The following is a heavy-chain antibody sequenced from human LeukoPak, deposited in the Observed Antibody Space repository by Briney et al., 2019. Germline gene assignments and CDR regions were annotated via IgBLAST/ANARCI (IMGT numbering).Heavy chain of an antibody. J-gene: IGHJ5*02. V-gene: IGHV4-59*01. CDR1: GGSISSYY. CDR2: FYHSGST. CDR3: ARASQWLVIT. Sequence: PSETLSLTCTVSGGSISSYYWSWIRQPPGKGLEWIGFFYHSGSTHYNPSLKSRVTISLDTSKSQLSLRLSSVTAADTAVYYCARASQWLVITWGQGTLVTVSS. D-gene: IGHD6-19*01.